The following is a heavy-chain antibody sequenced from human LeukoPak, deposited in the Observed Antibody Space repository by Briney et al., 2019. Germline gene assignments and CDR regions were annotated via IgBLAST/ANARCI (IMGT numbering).Heavy chain of an antibody. CDR3: AKDNRYYYETSGLRGIDY. Sequence: ASVTVSCKASGYTFTGYYIHWVRQAPGQGLEWMGWINPTSGDTNYVEKFQGRVTMTRDTSISTTYMELNTLRSDDTAVYYCAKDNRYYYETSGLRGIDYWGQGTLVTVSS. CDR1: GYTFTGYY. D-gene: IGHD3-22*01. J-gene: IGHJ4*02. V-gene: IGHV1-2*02. CDR2: INPTSGDT.